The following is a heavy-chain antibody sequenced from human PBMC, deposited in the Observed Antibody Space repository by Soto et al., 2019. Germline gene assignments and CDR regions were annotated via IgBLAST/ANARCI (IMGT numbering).Heavy chain of an antibody. Sequence: GGSLRLSCAASGFTFSSYWMSWVRQAPGKGLEWVANIKQDGSEKYYVDSVKGRFTISRDNAKNSLYLQMNSLRAEYTAVYYCARESGLGMSYFDYWGQGTLVTVSS. D-gene: IGHD3-9*01. CDR1: GFTFSSYW. CDR2: IKQDGSEK. V-gene: IGHV3-7*01. CDR3: ARESGLGMSYFDY. J-gene: IGHJ4*02.